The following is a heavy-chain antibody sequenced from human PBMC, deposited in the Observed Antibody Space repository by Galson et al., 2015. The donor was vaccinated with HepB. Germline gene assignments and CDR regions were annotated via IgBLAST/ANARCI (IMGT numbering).Heavy chain of an antibody. CDR3: ARRPNSSGYKVDWFDP. CDR2: ISYDGSNK. Sequence: SLRLSCAASGFTFSSYAMHWVRQAPGKGLEWVAVISYDGSNKYYADSVKGRFTISRDNSKNTLYLQMNSLRAEDTAVYYCARRPNSSGYKVDWFDPWGQGTLVTVSS. D-gene: IGHD6-19*01. V-gene: IGHV3-30*04. CDR1: GFTFSSYA. J-gene: IGHJ5*02.